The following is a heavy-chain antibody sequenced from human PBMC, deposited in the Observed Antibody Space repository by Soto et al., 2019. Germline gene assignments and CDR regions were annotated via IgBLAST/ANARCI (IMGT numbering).Heavy chain of an antibody. D-gene: IGHD6-13*01. CDR1: GFTFSSYA. Sequence: GGSLRLSCAASGFTFSSYAMSWVRQSPGKGLEWVSAISGSGGSTYYADSVKGRFTISRDNSKNTLYLQMNSLRAEDTAVYYCAKDPFYSSSWSRYYYYGMDVWGQGTTVTVSS. J-gene: IGHJ6*02. CDR3: AKDPFYSSSWSRYYYYGMDV. V-gene: IGHV3-23*01. CDR2: ISGSGGST.